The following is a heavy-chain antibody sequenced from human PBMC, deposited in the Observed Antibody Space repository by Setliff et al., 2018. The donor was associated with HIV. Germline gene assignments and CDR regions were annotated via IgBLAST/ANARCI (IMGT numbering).Heavy chain of an antibody. J-gene: IGHJ4*02. CDR1: GYNFARYW. D-gene: IGHD6-6*01. Sequence: PGESLKISCKGSGYNFARYWIGWVRQMPGKGLEWMGIIYPGDSDTRYSPSFQGQVTISADKSISTAYLQWSSLKASDTAMYYCATSPGTYSDSSASYFDYWGQGTLVTVSS. CDR2: IYPGDSDT. V-gene: IGHV5-51*01. CDR3: ATSPGTYSDSSASYFDY.